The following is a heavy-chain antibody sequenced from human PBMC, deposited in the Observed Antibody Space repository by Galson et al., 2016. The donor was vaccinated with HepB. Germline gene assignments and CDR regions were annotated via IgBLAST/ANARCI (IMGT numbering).Heavy chain of an antibody. CDR3: ARGYGGNSLDF. Sequence: SLRLSCAASGFAFTFYAMNWVRQTPGKGLEWVASITASGTTTHYADSVEGRFTVSRDSSKKMLFLQMNSLRDEDTAVYYCARGYGGNSLDFWGQGTLVTVSS. V-gene: IGHV3-23*01. J-gene: IGHJ4*02. D-gene: IGHD4-23*01. CDR1: GFAFTFYA. CDR2: ITASGTTT.